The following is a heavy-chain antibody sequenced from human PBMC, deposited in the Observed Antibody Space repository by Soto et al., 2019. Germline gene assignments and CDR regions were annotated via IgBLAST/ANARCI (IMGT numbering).Heavy chain of an antibody. V-gene: IGHV4-39*01. D-gene: IGHD3-10*01. CDR2: LFYGGTT. CDR1: GGSISGYY. Sequence: SETLSLTCTVSGGSISGYYWTWIRQPPGKGLEWVGSLFYGGTTDYNPSLKSRLTMSLDTSKNHFSLKLRSVTAADTAVYYCARHRGPAPVYWGQGTLVTVSS. J-gene: IGHJ4*02. CDR3: ARHRGPAPVY.